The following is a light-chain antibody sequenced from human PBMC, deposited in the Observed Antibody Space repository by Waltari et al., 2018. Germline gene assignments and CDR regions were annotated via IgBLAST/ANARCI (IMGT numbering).Light chain of an antibody. Sequence: EIVLTQSPATLSLSPGESATLSCRASQSTGKYLIWYQQKPGQAPRLLIYASSIRATGIPDRFSGSGSGTDFSLTISSLEPEDFAVYYCQKNEALPATFGQGTKVEIK. CDR1: QSTGKY. J-gene: IGKJ1*01. V-gene: IGKV3-11*01. CDR3: QKNEALPAT. CDR2: ASS.